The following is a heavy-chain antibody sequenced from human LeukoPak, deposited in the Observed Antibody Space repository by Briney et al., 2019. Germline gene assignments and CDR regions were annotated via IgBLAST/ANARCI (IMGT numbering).Heavy chain of an antibody. J-gene: IGHJ4*02. CDR2: ISGSGGST. D-gene: IGHD2-15*01. Sequence: GGSLRLSCAASGFTFSSYAMSWVRQAPGKGLEWVSAISGSGGSTYYADSVKGRFTISRDNAKNSLYLQMNSLRAEDTAVYYCAREYCSGGSCSRDFDYWGQGTLVTVSS. CDR3: AREYCSGGSCSRDFDY. CDR1: GFTFSSYA. V-gene: IGHV3-23*01.